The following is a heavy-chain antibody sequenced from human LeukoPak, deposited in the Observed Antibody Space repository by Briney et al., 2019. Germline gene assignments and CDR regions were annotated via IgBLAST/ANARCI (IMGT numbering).Heavy chain of an antibody. J-gene: IGHJ4*02. D-gene: IGHD6-19*01. CDR3: ARVCFGGWYEDY. CDR2: IKQDGSEK. Sequence: PAGSMILSWEAAGSSLSSIWMSCDRQAPGKWLGWVANIKQDGSEKYYVDSVKGRFTISRDNAKNSLYLQMNSLRAEDTAVYYCARVCFGGWYEDYWGQGTLVTVSS. V-gene: IGHV3-7*01. CDR1: GSSLSSIW.